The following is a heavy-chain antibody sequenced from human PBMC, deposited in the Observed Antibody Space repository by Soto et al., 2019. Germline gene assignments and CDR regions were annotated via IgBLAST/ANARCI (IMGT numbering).Heavy chain of an antibody. J-gene: IGHJ4*02. Sequence: SETLSLTCTVSGGSISRGGYYWSWIRQHPGKGLEWIGYIYYSGSTYYNPSLKSRVTISVDTSKNQFSLKLSSVTAADTAVYYCARVGRDCGGDCYPFDYWGQGTLVTVSS. CDR2: IYYSGST. V-gene: IGHV4-31*03. D-gene: IGHD2-21*02. CDR3: ARVGRDCGGDCYPFDY. CDR1: GGSISRGGYY.